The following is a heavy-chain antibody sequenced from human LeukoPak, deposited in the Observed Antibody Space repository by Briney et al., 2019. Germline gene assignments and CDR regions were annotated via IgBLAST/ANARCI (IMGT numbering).Heavy chain of an antibody. J-gene: IGHJ4*02. Sequence: GGSLRLSCAASGFTFSSYDMHWVRQATGKGLEWVSAIGTAGDTYYPGSVKGRFTISRENAKSSLYLQMNSLRAGDTAVYYCARDWLVGATPPYYFDYWGQGTLVTVSS. CDR2: IGTAGDT. D-gene: IGHD1-26*01. V-gene: IGHV3-13*04. CDR1: GFTFSSYD. CDR3: ARDWLVGATPPYYFDY.